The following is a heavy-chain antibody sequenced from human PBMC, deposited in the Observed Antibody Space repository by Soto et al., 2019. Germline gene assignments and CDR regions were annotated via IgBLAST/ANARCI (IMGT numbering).Heavy chain of an antibody. J-gene: IGHJ5*02. D-gene: IGHD1-1*01. CDR1: GYTFTSYG. V-gene: IGHV1-18*01. CDR2: ISAYDGNT. Sequence: QVQLVQSGAEVKKPGASVKVSCKASGYTFTSYGISWVRQAPGQGLEWMGWISAYDGNTNYAQKLQGRVTMNTDTSTSTAYMDLRSLRSDDTAVYYCARHNSQWPNWFDPWGQGTLVTVSS. CDR3: ARHNSQWPNWFDP.